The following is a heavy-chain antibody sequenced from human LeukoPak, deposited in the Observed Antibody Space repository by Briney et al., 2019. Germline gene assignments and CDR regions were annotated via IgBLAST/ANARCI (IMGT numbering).Heavy chain of an antibody. J-gene: IGHJ4*02. D-gene: IGHD6-19*01. CDR1: GYTFTSYD. Sequence: ASVKVSCKASGYTFTSYDINWVRQATGQGLEWMGWMNPNSGNTGYAQKFQGRVTMTRNTSISTAYMELSSLRSEDTAVYYCARVGEFFSVQWLVRGTRRHFDYWGQGTLVTVSS. V-gene: IGHV1-8*01. CDR2: MNPNSGNT. CDR3: ARVGEFFSVQWLVRGTRRHFDY.